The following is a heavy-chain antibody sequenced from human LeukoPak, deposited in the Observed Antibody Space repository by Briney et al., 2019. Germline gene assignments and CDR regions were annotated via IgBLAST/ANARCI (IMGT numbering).Heavy chain of an antibody. J-gene: IGHJ4*02. D-gene: IGHD2-15*01. CDR1: GGTFSRYT. V-gene: IGHV1-69*02. CDR3: ARGYCSGGSCYYFDY. CDR2: IIPILGIA. Sequence: SVKVSCKASGGTFSRYTISWVRQAPGQGLEWMGRIIPILGIANYAQKFQGRVTITADKSTSTAYMELSSLRSEDTAVYYCARGYCSGGSCYYFDYWGQGTLVTASS.